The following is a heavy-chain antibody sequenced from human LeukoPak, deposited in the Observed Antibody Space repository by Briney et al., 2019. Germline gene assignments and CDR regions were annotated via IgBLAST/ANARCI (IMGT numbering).Heavy chain of an antibody. CDR3: ARGEWGTTLGGGGGFDC. CDR2: IKQDGSEK. D-gene: IGHD3-16*01. J-gene: IGHJ4*02. V-gene: IGHV3-7*03. Sequence: GGSLRLSCAASGFTFSNNWMSWVRQAPGKGLEWVANIKQDGSEKYYVDSVKGRFTISRDNAKNSLYLQMNSLRAGDTAVYYCARGEWGTTLGGGGGFDCWGQGTLVTVSS. CDR1: GFTFSNNW.